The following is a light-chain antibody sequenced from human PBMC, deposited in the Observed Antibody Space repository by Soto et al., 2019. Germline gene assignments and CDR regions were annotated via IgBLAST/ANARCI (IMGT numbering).Light chain of an antibody. CDR3: QQYNSYSPLT. CDR2: DAP. CDR1: QSISSW. J-gene: IGKJ4*01. V-gene: IGKV1-5*01. Sequence: DIQMTQSPSTLSASVGDRVTITCRASQSISSWLAWYQQKPGKAPKLLIYDAPSLESGVPSRFSGSGSGTEFTLTISSLQPVDFATYYCQQYNSYSPLTFGGGTNVDI.